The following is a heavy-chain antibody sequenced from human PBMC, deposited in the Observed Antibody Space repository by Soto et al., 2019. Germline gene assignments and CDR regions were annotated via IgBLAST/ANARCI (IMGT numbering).Heavy chain of an antibody. Sequence: GGSLRLSCAASGFTFSSYWMHWVRQAPGKGLVWVSRINSDGSSTSYADSVKGRFTISRDNAKNTLYLQMNSLRAEDTAVYYCARGDDIVLMVYAISEWFDPWGQGTLVTSPQ. CDR3: ARGDDIVLMVYAISEWFDP. D-gene: IGHD2-8*01. V-gene: IGHV3-74*01. J-gene: IGHJ5*02. CDR1: GFTFSSYW. CDR2: INSDGSST.